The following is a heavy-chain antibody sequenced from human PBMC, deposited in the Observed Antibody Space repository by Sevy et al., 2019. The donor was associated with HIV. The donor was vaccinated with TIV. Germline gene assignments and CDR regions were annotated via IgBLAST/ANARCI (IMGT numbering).Heavy chain of an antibody. CDR3: AGGNSNYVYYYYGMDV. Sequence: ASVKVSCKASGGTFSSYAISWVRQAPGQGLEWMGGIIPIFGTANYAQKFQGRVTITAGESTSTAYMELSSLRSEDTAVYYCAGGNSNYVYYYYGMDVWGQGTTVTVSS. V-gene: IGHV1-69*13. CDR2: IIPIFGTA. J-gene: IGHJ6*02. CDR1: GGTFSSYA. D-gene: IGHD4-4*01.